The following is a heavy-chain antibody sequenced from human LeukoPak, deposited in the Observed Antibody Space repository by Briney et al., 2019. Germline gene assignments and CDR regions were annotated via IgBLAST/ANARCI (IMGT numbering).Heavy chain of an antibody. CDR2: ISASGDRT. Sequence: GGSLRLSCAASGFTFSSYAMSWVRQAPGRGLEWVSFISASGDRTYYADSVKGRFTVSRDNSKNTVYLQMNSLRAEDTAVYYCAKKFEQGYRESRLVYYYYYYIDVWGKGTPVTVSS. J-gene: IGHJ6*03. D-gene: IGHD3-10*01. CDR3: AKKFEQGYRESRLVYYYYYYIDV. V-gene: IGHV3-23*01. CDR1: GFTFSSYA.